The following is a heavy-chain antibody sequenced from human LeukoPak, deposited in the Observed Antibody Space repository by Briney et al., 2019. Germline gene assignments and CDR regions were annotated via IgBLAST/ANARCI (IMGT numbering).Heavy chain of an antibody. D-gene: IGHD3-3*01. J-gene: IGHJ4*02. Sequence: SETLSLTCTVSGGSISSYYWSWIRQPPGKGLEWIGYIYYSGSTNYNPSLKSRVTISVDTSKNQFSLKLSSVTAADTAVYYCAREGPHYDFWSGYYPLDYWGQGTLVTVSP. CDR2: IYYSGST. CDR3: AREGPHYDFWSGYYPLDY. CDR1: GGSISSYY. V-gene: IGHV4-59*12.